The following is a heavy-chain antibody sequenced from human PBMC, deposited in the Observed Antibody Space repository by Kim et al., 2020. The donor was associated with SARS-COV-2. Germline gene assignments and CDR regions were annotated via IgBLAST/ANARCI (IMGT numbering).Heavy chain of an antibody. CDR2: ISSSSSTI. CDR1: GFTFSSYS. CDR3: AREYGSRNYYYGMDV. V-gene: IGHV3-48*02. J-gene: IGHJ6*02. Sequence: GGSLRLSCAASGFTFSSYSMNWVRQAPGKGLEWVSYISSSSSTIYYADSVKGRFTISRDNAKNSLYLQMNSLRDEDTAVYYCAREYGSRNYYYGMDVWGQGTTVTVSS. D-gene: IGHD3-10*01.